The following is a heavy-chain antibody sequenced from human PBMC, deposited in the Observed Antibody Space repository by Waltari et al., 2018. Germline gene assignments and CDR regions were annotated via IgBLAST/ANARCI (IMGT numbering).Heavy chain of an antibody. CDR3: AGGYYESSGFSFYYFYHMDV. CDR2: IIPTVGTT. D-gene: IGHD3-22*01. Sequence: QVQLVQSGAEVKKPGSSVTVSCKASGGSFASYGISWVRQAPGQGLEWMGGIIPTVGTTNYAQKFQGRVTINADKSTRTAYMHLTSLRSEDAAVYYCAGGYYESSGFSFYYFYHMDVWGKGTTVTVSS. V-gene: IGHV1-69*14. J-gene: IGHJ6*03. CDR1: GGSFASYG.